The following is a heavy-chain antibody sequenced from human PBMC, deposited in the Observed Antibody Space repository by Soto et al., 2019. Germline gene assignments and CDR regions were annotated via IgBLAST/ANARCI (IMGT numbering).Heavy chain of an antibody. Sequence: QVQLVQFGAEVKKPGASVNVSCKASGYTFTVYYMHWVRQAPGQGLEWMGWINPKSGGTMYPQKFQGRVTMTWDTSISTAYMALTRLRSDDTAVYYCARDLAKGGGGAGFDYWGQGTLGTVSS. D-gene: IGHD3-16*01. CDR2: INPKSGGT. J-gene: IGHJ4*02. V-gene: IGHV1-2*02. CDR3: ARDLAKGGGGAGFDY. CDR1: GYTFTVYY.